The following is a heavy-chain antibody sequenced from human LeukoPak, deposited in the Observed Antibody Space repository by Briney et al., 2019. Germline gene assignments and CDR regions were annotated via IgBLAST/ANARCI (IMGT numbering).Heavy chain of an antibody. J-gene: IGHJ4*02. D-gene: IGHD4-17*01. CDR3: ARGPTAR. CDR1: GVSFSGYY. CDR2: INHSGST. Sequence: SETLSLTCAVYGVSFSGYYWSWIRQPPGKGLEWIGEINHSGSTNYNPSLKSRVTISVDTSKNQFSLKLSSVTAADTAVYYCARGPTARWGQGTLVTVSS. V-gene: IGHV4-34*01.